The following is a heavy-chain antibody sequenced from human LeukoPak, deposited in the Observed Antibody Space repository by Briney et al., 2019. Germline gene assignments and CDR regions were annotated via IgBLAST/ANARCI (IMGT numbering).Heavy chain of an antibody. CDR1: GGTFSSYA. Sequence: ASVKVSCKASGGTFSSYAISWVRQAPGQGLEWMGRIIPILGIANYAQKFQGRVTITADKSTSTAYMELSSLRSGDTAVYYCAREGVPAAMDYWGQGTLVTVSS. D-gene: IGHD2-2*01. V-gene: IGHV1-69*04. CDR3: AREGVPAAMDY. J-gene: IGHJ4*02. CDR2: IIPILGIA.